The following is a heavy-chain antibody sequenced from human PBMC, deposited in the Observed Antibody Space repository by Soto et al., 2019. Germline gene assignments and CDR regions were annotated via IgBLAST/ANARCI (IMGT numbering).Heavy chain of an antibody. V-gene: IGHV3-48*02. J-gene: IGHJ4*02. CDR1: GFTFSSYS. CDR3: ARDPAPDICPTFDY. Sequence: PGGSLRLSCAASGFTFSSYSMNWVRQAPGKGLEWVSYISSSSSTIYYADSVKGRFTISRDNAKNSLYLQMNSLRDEDTAVYYWARDPAPDICPTFDYGGQGTRVTASS. CDR2: ISSSSSTI. D-gene: IGHD2-2*01.